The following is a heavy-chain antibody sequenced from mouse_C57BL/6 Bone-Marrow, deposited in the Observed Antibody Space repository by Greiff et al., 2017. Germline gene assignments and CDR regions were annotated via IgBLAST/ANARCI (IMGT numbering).Heavy chain of an antibody. CDR2: IDPSDSYT. Sequence: QVQLQQPGAELVMPGASVKLSCKASGYTFTSYWMNWVKQRPGQGLEWIGEIDPSDSYTNYNQKFKGKSTLTVDKSSSTAYMQLSSLTSEDSAVYYCAIGRWLRALYYYAMDYWGQGTSVTVSS. D-gene: IGHD2-2*01. CDR3: AIGRWLRALYYYAMDY. CDR1: GYTFTSYW. J-gene: IGHJ4*01. V-gene: IGHV1-69*01.